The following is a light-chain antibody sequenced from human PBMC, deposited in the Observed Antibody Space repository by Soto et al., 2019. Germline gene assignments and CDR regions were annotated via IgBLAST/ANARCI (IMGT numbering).Light chain of an antibody. J-gene: IGKJ2*01. CDR3: QQSYSTPYT. CDR2: AAS. Sequence: DIRMTQSPSSLSASVGDRVTITCRASQSISSSLNWFQQKPGKAPKLLIYAASSLQSVVPSRFSGSGSGTDFTLTISSLQPEDFATYYCQQSYSTPYTFGQGTKLEIK. V-gene: IGKV1-39*01. CDR1: QSISSS.